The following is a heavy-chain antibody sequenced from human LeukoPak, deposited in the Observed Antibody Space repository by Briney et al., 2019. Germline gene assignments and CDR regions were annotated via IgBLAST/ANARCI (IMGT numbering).Heavy chain of an antibody. Sequence: ASVKVSCKASGYTFTNYYMHWVRQAPGQGLEWMGIINPSGGSTSYGQKFQGRVTMTRDTSTSTVYMELSSLRSEDTAVYYCARFDPPTRGLVWSERRYSSGAGYGMDVWGQGTTVTVSS. CDR1: GYTFTNYY. D-gene: IGHD6-19*01. CDR2: INPSGGST. CDR3: ARFDPPTRGLVWSERRYSSGAGYGMDV. J-gene: IGHJ6*02. V-gene: IGHV1-46*01.